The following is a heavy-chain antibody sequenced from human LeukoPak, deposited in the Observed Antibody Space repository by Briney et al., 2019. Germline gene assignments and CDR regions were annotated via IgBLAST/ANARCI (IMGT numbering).Heavy chain of an antibody. CDR1: GGTFSDYA. CDR2: INVGNGNT. J-gene: IGHJ5*02. D-gene: IGHD3-10*01. V-gene: IGHV1-3*03. Sequence: GASVKVSCKASGGTFSDYALNWVRQAPGQGLEWMGWINVGNGNTHYSQEFQGRLTITRDTSASTAYMELSSLRSEDMAVYYCTRSHGSGSYYTSWGQGILVTVSS. CDR3: TRSHGSGSYYTS.